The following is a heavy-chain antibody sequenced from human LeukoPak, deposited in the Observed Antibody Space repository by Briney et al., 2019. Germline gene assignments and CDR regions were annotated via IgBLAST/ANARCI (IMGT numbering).Heavy chain of an antibody. V-gene: IGHV1-18*01. D-gene: IGHD2-2*02. CDR1: GYTFTSYA. Sequence: ASVKVSCKASGYTFTSYAISWVRQAPGQGLEWMGRISAYNGNTNYAQKLQGRVTMTTDTSTSTAYMELRSLRSDDTAVYYCARVYCSSTSCYIRSRYYYYYMDVWGKGTTVTVSS. CDR3: ARVYCSSTSCYIRSRYYYYYMDV. CDR2: ISAYNGNT. J-gene: IGHJ6*03.